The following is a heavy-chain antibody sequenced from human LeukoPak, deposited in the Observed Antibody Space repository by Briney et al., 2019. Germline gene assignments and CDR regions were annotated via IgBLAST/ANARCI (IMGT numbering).Heavy chain of an antibody. J-gene: IGHJ5*02. D-gene: IGHD2-15*01. CDR3: AKNSGILSNWFDP. V-gene: IGHV3-30*18. CDR2: ISYDGSNK. CDR1: GFTFSSYG. Sequence: GGSLRLSCAASGFTFSSYGMHWVRQAPGEGLEWVAVISYDGSNKYYADSVKGRFTISRDNSKNTLYLQMNSLRAEDTAVYYCAKNSGILSNWFDPWGQGTLVTVSS.